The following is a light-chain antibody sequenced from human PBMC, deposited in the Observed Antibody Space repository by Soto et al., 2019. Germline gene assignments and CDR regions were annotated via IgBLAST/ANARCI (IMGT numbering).Light chain of an antibody. CDR2: FAS. V-gene: IGKV3D-15*01. CDR3: QQDTEWPLT. Sequence: ERVMTQSPATLSVSPGEKATLSCRASQTVSNNLAWYQQKPGQAPRLLMYFASTRATGIPARFSGSGSGTEFTLTISSLQSEDFAIYYCQQDTEWPLTFGGGTKVETK. CDR1: QTVSNN. J-gene: IGKJ4*02.